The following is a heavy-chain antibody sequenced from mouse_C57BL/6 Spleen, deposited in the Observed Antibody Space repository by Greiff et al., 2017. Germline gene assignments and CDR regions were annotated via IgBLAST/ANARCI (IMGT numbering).Heavy chain of an antibody. CDR1: GYAFSSSW. CDR3: ARPAYYSNYDAMDY. D-gene: IGHD2-5*01. Sequence: QVQLQQSGPELVKPGASVKISCKASGYAFSSSWMNWVKQRPGKGLEWIGRIYPGDGDTNYNGKFKGKATLTADKSSSTAYMQLSSLTSEDSAVYFCARPAYYSNYDAMDYWGQGTSVTVSS. CDR2: IYPGDGDT. V-gene: IGHV1-82*01. J-gene: IGHJ4*01.